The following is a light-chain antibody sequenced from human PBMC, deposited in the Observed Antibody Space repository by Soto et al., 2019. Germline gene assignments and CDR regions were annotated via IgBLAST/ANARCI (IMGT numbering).Light chain of an antibody. V-gene: IGKV2-28*01. CDR2: LGS. CDR1: QSLLHSNGYNY. Sequence: DIVVTQSPLSLPVTPGEPASISCRSSQSLLHSNGYNYLDWYLQKPGQSPQLLIYLGSNRSSGVPDRFSGSGSGTDFTLKVSRVEAGDVGVYYCMQTLKTWTFGQGTKVEIK. CDR3: MQTLKTWT. J-gene: IGKJ1*01.